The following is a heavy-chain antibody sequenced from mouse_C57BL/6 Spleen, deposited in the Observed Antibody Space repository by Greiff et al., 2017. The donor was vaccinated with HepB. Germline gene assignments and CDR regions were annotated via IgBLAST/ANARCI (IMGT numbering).Heavy chain of an antibody. Sequence: VRLQQSGAELVRPGASVTLSCKASGYTFTDYEMHWVKQTPVHGLEWIGAIDPETGGTAYNQKFKGKAILTADKSSSTAYMDLRSLTSEDSADYCYTRYLITTAFDYWGQGTTLTVSS. J-gene: IGHJ2*01. V-gene: IGHV1-15*01. D-gene: IGHD1-2*01. CDR2: IDPETGGT. CDR3: TRYLITTAFDY. CDR1: GYTFTDYE.